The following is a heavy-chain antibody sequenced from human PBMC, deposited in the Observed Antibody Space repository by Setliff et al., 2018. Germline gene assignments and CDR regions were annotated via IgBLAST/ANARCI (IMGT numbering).Heavy chain of an antibody. CDR1: GDSINRSGYY. V-gene: IGHV4-39*07. D-gene: IGHD1-26*01. CDR3: ARSYHLVLTNWFDA. J-gene: IGHJ5*01. Sequence: SETLSLTCNVSGDSINRSGYYWGWIRQPPGKGLEWIGSMYYSGSNDYNPSLKSRVTISLDTSKNQFSLRLTSVTAADTAVYYCARSYHLVLTNWFDAWGHGTRVTVSS. CDR2: MYYSGSN.